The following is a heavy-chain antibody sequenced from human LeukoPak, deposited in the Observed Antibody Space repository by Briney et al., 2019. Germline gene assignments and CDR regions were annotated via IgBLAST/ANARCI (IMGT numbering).Heavy chain of an antibody. Sequence: GGSLRRSCAASGCTFTSYGISWVRLAPGKGLGWVSAISGSGGITHYADSVKGRFTISRDNSKNTLYLQMNSLRAEDTAVYYCAKDLSVPYYSDYWGQGTLVTVST. D-gene: IGHD2/OR15-2a*01. CDR3: AKDLSVPYYSDY. CDR2: ISGSGGIT. J-gene: IGHJ4*02. CDR1: GCTFTSYG. V-gene: IGHV3-23*01.